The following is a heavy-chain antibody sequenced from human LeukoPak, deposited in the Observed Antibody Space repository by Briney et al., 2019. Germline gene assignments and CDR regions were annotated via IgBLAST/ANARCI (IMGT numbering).Heavy chain of an antibody. CDR1: GGTLNRHL. CDR2: IIPLFGTA. CDR3: AREVSRVVGPTRDNSDI. D-gene: IGHD1-26*01. J-gene: IGHJ3*02. V-gene: IGHV1-69*13. Sequence: GASVKVSCKASGGTLNRHLISWVRQAPGQGLEWMGGIIPLFGTAKYAQKFQGRVTITADESTSTVYMELSSLRSEDTGVYYCAREVSRVVGPTRDNSDIWGQGTRVIVSS.